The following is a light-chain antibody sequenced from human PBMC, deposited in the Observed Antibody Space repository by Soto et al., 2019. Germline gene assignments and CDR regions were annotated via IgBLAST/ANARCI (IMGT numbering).Light chain of an antibody. V-gene: IGLV6-57*04. J-gene: IGLJ2*01. Sequence: NFMLIQPHSVSESPGKTVTISCTRSSGSIASNYVQWYQQRPGSAPTPVIYEDSQRPSGVPDRFSDSIDSSSNSASLTISRLKTEDEADYYCQSFDISNVVFGGGTKLTVL. CDR3: QSFDISNVV. CDR2: EDS. CDR1: SGSIASNY.